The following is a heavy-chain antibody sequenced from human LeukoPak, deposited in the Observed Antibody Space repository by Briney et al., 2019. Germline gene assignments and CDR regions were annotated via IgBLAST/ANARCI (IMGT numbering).Heavy chain of an antibody. J-gene: IGHJ3*02. D-gene: IGHD5-18*01. CDR2: IYHSGST. V-gene: IGHV4-38-2*02. CDR1: GYSISSGYY. Sequence: SETLSLTCTVSGYSISSGYYWGWIRQPPGKGLEWIGSIYHSGSTYYNPSLKSRVTISVDTSKNQFSLKLSSVTAADTAVYYCARGLSGYSYGYFSAFDIWGQGTMVTVSS. CDR3: ARGLSGYSYGYFSAFDI.